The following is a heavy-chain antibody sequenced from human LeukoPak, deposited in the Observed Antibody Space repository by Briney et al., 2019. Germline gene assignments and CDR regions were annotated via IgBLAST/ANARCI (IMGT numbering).Heavy chain of an antibody. CDR3: ARNDYGDFTLSY. Sequence: GSSEKVSCKASGGTFSSYAISGVRPAPGQGLEWMGGIIPIFGTANYAQKFQGRATITADESTSTAYMELSSLRSEDTAVYYCARNDYGDFTLSYWGQGTLVTVSS. CDR2: IIPIFGTA. J-gene: IGHJ4*02. D-gene: IGHD4-17*01. CDR1: GGTFSSYA. V-gene: IGHV1-69*13.